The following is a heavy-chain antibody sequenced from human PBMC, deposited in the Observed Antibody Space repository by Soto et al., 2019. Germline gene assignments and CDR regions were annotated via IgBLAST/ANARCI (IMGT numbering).Heavy chain of an antibody. V-gene: IGHV3-21*01. CDR1: GFTFSSFT. CDR2: ISSNSAYI. Sequence: GGSLRLSCAASGFTFSSFTMNWVRQAPGKGLEWVSNISSNSAYIYYTDALRGRFTISRDNAKNSLHLQMNSLRAEDTAVYYCTRDASRDSSARGWFDPWGPGTLVTVSS. J-gene: IGHJ5*02. CDR3: TRDASRDSSARGWFDP. D-gene: IGHD6-13*01.